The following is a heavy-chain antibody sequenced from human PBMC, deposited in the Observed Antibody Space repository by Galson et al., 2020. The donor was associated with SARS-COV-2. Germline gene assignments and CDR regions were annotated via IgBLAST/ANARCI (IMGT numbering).Heavy chain of an antibody. J-gene: IGHJ4*02. CDR3: ARDQRDLVVIISYCEY. Sequence: GESLKISCAASGFTFSNYGMAWVRQAPGKGLEWVSGISGGGGRTSYADSVKGRFTVSRDNSKNTLYLQMHSLRAEDTALYYCARDQRDLVVIISYCEYWGQGILVTVSS. CDR1: GFTFSNYG. V-gene: IGHV3-23*01. D-gene: IGHD3-3*01. CDR2: ISGGGGRT.